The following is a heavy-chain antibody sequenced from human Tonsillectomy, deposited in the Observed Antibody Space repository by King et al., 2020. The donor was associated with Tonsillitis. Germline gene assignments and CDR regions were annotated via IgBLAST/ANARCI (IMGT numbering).Heavy chain of an antibody. CDR3: ARVRYCGYGSCYDIDH. J-gene: IGHJ4*02. D-gene: IGHD2-15*01. Sequence: QLVQSGSELKKPGASVKVSCKASGYAFTVYPMSWVRQAPGQGREWMGWINTNTRNATYAQGFTGRFVFSLDTSVSTAFLQITSLKADDTAFYFCARVRYCGYGSCYDIDHWGQGTLVTVSS. V-gene: IGHV7-4-1*02. CDR2: INTNTRNA. CDR1: GYAFTVYP.